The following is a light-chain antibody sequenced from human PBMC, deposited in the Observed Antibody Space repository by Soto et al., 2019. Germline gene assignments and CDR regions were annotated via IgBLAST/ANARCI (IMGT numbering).Light chain of an antibody. J-gene: IGKJ1*01. CDR3: QQVWT. CDR1: QDISNS. CDR2: VAS. Sequence: DIRLTQSPSSLSASVGDRVTVTCQASQDISNSLNWYQQRPGKAPKLLIYVASNLETWVPSRFSGSGSGTDFTFTISSVQPEDVATYFCQQVWTFGQGTKVEIK. V-gene: IGKV1-33*01.